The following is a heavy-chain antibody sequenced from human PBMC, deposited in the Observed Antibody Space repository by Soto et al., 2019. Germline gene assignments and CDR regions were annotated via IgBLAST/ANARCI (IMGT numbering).Heavy chain of an antibody. V-gene: IGHV1-8*01. CDR3: ARAAYRSLWFVSH. D-gene: IGHD6-19*01. Sequence: ASVKVSCKASGYNISSYDIIWVRQAAGQGLEWMGWMDPNRGHSDSVQNFRGRVTMTTNISASTAYMELSGLRSDDTGVYYCARAAYRSLWFVSHWSQGNRVTVSA. J-gene: IGHJ4*02. CDR1: GYNISSYD. CDR2: MDPNRGHS.